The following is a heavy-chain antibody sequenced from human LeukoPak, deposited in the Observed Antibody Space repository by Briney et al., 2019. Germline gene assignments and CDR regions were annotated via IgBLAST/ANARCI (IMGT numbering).Heavy chain of an antibody. CDR2: ISTSNGTI. CDR3: ARVDCSGGSCYSALTP. J-gene: IGHJ5*02. CDR1: GFSFSSYG. Sequence: GGSLRLSCAASGFSFSSYGMNWVRQAPGKGLEWISYISTSNGTIYYADSVEGRFTISRDSARNSLFLQMNSLRDDDTAVYYCARVDCSGGSCYSALTPWGQGTLVTVSS. V-gene: IGHV3-48*02. D-gene: IGHD2-15*01.